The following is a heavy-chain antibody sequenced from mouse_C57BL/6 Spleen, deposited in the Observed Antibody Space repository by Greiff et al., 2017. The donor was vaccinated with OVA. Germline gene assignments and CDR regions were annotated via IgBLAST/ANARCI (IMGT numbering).Heavy chain of an antibody. J-gene: IGHJ2*01. CDR1: GFTFSSYT. D-gene: IGHD2-5*01. CDR3: ARSLYSNFCFDY. Sequence: EVQVVESGGGLVKPGGSLKLSCAASGFTFSSYTMSWVRQTPEKRLEWVATISGGGGNTYYPDSVKGRFTISRDNAKNTLYLQMSSLRSEDTALYYCARSLYSNFCFDYWGQGTTLTVSS. CDR2: ISGGGGNT. V-gene: IGHV5-9*01.